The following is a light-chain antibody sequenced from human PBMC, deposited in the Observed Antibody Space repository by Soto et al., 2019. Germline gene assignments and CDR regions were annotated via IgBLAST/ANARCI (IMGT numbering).Light chain of an antibody. CDR3: QQANSFPHT. J-gene: IGKJ4*01. CDR1: QDLGRW. Sequence: DIQMTQSPSSVSASVGDRVIITCRASQDLGRWLAWYQQKAGKAPQLLIYATSTLQSGVPSRFSGSGSGTEFTLTISSLQPEDFATYYCQQANSFPHTLGGGTRVEIK. CDR2: ATS. V-gene: IGKV1-12*01.